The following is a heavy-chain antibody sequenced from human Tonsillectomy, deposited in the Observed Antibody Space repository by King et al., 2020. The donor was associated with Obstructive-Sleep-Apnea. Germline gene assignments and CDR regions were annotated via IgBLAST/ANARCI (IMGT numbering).Heavy chain of an antibody. Sequence: VQLVESGGGLVKPGGSLRLSCAASGFTFSDYYMSWIRQAPGKGLEWISYISTRSSYTNYADSVEGRFTISRDNAKNSLYLQMNSLRAEDTAVYYCARDGLAYYDSSGYPTYYGMDVWGQGTTVTVSS. CDR2: ISTRSSYT. CDR1: GFTFSDYY. V-gene: IGHV3-11*06. J-gene: IGHJ6*02. D-gene: IGHD3-22*01. CDR3: ARDGLAYYDSSGYPTYYGMDV.